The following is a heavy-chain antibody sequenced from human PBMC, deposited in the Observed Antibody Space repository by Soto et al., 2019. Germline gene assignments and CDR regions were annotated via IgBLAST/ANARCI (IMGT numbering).Heavy chain of an antibody. J-gene: IGHJ5*02. Sequence: QVQLQQWGAGLLKPSETLSLACAVYGGSFSGPNWSWIRQPPGKGLEWIGESNHSGSTNYNPSLKSRVIISIDMSKNQYSLKVSSVTAADTAVYYCARGCGFGFDPWGQGILVTVSS. CDR1: GGSFSGPN. V-gene: IGHV4-34*01. CDR2: SNHSGST. CDR3: ARGCGFGFDP. D-gene: IGHD3-10*01.